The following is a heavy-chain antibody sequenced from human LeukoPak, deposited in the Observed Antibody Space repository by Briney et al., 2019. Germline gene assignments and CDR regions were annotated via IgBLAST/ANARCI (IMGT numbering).Heavy chain of an antibody. CDR3: SKDAAFLPAGLTACHQEY. D-gene: IGHD6-25*01. CDR2: ISYSGVVK. J-gene: IGHJ4*02. V-gene: IGHV3-30*18. Sequence: GTSLRLSCTASGYTFSDYGMHWVRQAPGKGLEWLSVISYSGVVKFYADSVKGRFTISRDNSKNTLYLQLNNLADQDTAVYYFSKDAAFLPAGLTACHQEYWGQGTLVTVSS. CDR1: GYTFSDYG.